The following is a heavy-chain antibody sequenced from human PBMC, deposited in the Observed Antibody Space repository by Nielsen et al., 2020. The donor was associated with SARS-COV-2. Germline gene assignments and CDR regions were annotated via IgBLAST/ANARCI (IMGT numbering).Heavy chain of an antibody. CDR2: ISYDGSNK. CDR1: GFTFSSYA. J-gene: IGHJ4*02. V-gene: IGHV3-30-3*01. CDR3: ARDGPRDGGNSAVLDY. D-gene: IGHD4-23*01. Sequence: GGSLRLSCAASGFTFSSYAMHWVRQAPGKGLEWVAVISYDGSNKYYADSVKGRFTISRDNSKNTLYLQMNSLRAEDTAVYYCARDGPRDGGNSAVLDYWGQGTLVTVSS.